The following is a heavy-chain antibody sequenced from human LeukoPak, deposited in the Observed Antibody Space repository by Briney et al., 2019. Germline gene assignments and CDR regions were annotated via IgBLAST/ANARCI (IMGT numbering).Heavy chain of an antibody. CDR1: GYSFSSYW. CDR3: ARWGGSSWYWFDP. CDR2: IYPGDSDT. D-gene: IGHD6-13*01. V-gene: IGHV5-51*01. Sequence: GESLKISCKGSGYSFSSYWIGWVRQMPGKGLEWMGIIYPGDSDTRYSPSFQGQVTISADKSISTAYLQWSSLKASDTAIYYCARWGGSSWYWFDPWGQGTLVTVSS. J-gene: IGHJ5*02.